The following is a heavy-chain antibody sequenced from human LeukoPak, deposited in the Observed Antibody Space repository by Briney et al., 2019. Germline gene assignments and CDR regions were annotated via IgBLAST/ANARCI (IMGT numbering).Heavy chain of an antibody. V-gene: IGHV4-59*01. Sequence: SETLSLTCTVSGAXXXXXYWSWIRQPPXXXXXXXXXXYHSGSTNYDPSLKSRVSISVDTSKNQFSLRLSSVIAADTGVYYCARWIRDSGYDWVFDYWGQGRLVTVSS. J-gene: IGHJ4*02. CDR3: ARWIRDSGYDWVFDY. CDR1: GAXXXXXY. CDR2: XYHSGST. D-gene: IGHD5-12*01.